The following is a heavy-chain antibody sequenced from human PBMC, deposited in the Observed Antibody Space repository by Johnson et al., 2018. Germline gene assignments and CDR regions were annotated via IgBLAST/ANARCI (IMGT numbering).Heavy chain of an antibody. CDR2: IWSDGSDK. CDR1: AFTFSNFG. CDR3: ARDHDGYQHWYFDL. Sequence: QVQLVESGGGVVQPGRSLRLSCEASAFTFSNFGMHWVRQAPGKGLEWVAVIWSDGSDKYYADSVKGRFTISRDNSKNTLYLQMNSLRAEDTAVYYCARDHDGYQHWYFDLWGRGTLVTVSS. V-gene: IGHV3-33*01. D-gene: IGHD6-13*01. J-gene: IGHJ2*01.